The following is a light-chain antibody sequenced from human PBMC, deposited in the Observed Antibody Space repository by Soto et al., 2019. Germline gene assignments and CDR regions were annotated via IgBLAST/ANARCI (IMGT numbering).Light chain of an antibody. CDR2: EVS. CDR1: SSDVGGYKY. CDR3: RSYAGSYSLGV. Sequence: QSALTQPPSASGSPGQSVTISCTGTSSDVGGYKYVSWYQQHSGKAPKLMIYEVSKRPSGVPDRFSGSKSGNTASLTVSGLQAEDEADYYCRSYAGSYSLGVFGGGTKLTVL. J-gene: IGLJ2*01. V-gene: IGLV2-8*01.